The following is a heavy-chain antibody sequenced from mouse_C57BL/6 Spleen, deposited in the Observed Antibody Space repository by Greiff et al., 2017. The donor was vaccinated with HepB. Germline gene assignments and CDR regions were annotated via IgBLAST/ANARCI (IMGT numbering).Heavy chain of an antibody. Sequence: QVQLQQPGAELVRPGSSVKLSCKASGYTFTSYWMHWVKQRPIQGLEWIGNIDPSDSETHYNQKFKDKATLTVDKSSSTAYMQLSSLTSEDSAVYYCARGRGRGMDYWGQGTTLTVSS. CDR1: GYTFTSYW. V-gene: IGHV1-52*01. D-gene: IGHD3-3*01. CDR2: IDPSDSET. CDR3: ARGRGRGMDY. J-gene: IGHJ2*01.